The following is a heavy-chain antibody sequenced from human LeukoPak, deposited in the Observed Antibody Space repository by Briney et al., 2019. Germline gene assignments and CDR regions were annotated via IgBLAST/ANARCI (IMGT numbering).Heavy chain of an antibody. D-gene: IGHD2-15*01. CDR3: AKSGIFQGYYFYYMDV. J-gene: IGHJ6*03. Sequence: GGSLRLSCAASGLNFDDYAMHWVRQAPGKGLEGVSGISWNSDKIGYADSVKGRFTISRDNAKKSLYLQMNSPRPEDTALYYCAKSGIFQGYYFYYMDVWGKGTTVTISS. CDR2: ISWNSDKI. V-gene: IGHV3-9*01. CDR1: GLNFDDYA.